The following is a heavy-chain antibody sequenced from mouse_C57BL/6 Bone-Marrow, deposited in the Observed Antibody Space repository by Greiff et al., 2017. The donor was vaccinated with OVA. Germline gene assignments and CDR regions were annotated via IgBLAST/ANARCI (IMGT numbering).Heavy chain of an antibody. Sequence: EVKLVESEGGLVQPGSSMKLSCTASGFTFSDYYMAWVRQVPEKGLEWVANINYDGSSTYYLDSLKSRFIISRDNAKNILYLQMSSLKSEDTATYYCARDGGGYGLWYFDVWGTGTTVTVSS. CDR2: INYDGSST. J-gene: IGHJ1*03. CDR3: ARDGGGYGLWYFDV. CDR1: GFTFSDYY. V-gene: IGHV5-16*01. D-gene: IGHD2-2*01.